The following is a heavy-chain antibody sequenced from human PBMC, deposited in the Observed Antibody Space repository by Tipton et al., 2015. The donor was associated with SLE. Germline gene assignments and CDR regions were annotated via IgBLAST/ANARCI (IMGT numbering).Heavy chain of an antibody. CDR3: AGGTGAYFDH. J-gene: IGHJ4*02. D-gene: IGHD3-16*01. V-gene: IGHV3-30*02. CDR1: GFTFSTSA. CDR2: IRAGGSNK. Sequence: SGFTFSTSAMHWVRQAPGKGLEWVAFIRAGGSNKDYADSVKGRFTISRDNSKNTLYLQMNRLRVEDTAVYYCAGGTGAYFDHWGQGTLVTVSS.